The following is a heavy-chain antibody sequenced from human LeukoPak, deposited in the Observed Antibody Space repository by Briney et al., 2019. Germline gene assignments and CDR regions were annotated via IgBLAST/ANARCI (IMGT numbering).Heavy chain of an antibody. J-gene: IGHJ4*02. CDR1: GFTFSSYD. CDR2: ISSSSSI. V-gene: IGHV3-69-1*01. Sequence: GGLRLSCAASGFTFSSYDMNWVRQAPGKGLERVSSISSSSSIYYSDSVKVRFTISRDNAKHPLYLQIRRLRVDDTDVYYCARPLFNYYDDRVEPFHFWGQGTLVSVSS. D-gene: IGHD3-22*01. CDR3: ARPLFNYYDDRVEPFHF.